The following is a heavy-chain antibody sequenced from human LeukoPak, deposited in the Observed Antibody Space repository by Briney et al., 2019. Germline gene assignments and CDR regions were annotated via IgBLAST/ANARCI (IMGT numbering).Heavy chain of an antibody. CDR3: ARDMITFGGVIGYFDY. J-gene: IGHJ4*02. Sequence: PGASVKVSCKASGYTFTGYYMHWVRQAPGQGLEWMGRINPNSGGTNYAQKFLGRVTMTRDTSISTAYMELSRLRSDDTAVYYCARDMITFGGVIGYFDYWGQGTLVTVSS. V-gene: IGHV1-2*06. CDR2: INPNSGGT. D-gene: IGHD3-16*01. CDR1: GYTFTGYY.